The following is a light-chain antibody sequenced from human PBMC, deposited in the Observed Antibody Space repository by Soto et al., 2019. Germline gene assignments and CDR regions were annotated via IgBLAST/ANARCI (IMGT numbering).Light chain of an antibody. CDR3: QQRHNWPIT. CDR2: DAF. CDR1: QSVSSN. J-gene: IGKJ5*01. V-gene: IGKV3D-15*01. Sequence: EIVMTQSPATLSVSPGERATLSCRASQSVSSNLAWYQQKPGQAPRLLIYDAFSRAPGIPARFSGGGSGTDFTLTISSLEPEDFGVYYCQQRHNWPITFGQGTRLEI.